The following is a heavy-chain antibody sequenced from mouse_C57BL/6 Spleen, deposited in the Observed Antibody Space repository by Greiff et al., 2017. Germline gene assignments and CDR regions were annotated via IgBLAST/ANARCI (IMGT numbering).Heavy chain of an antibody. CDR1: GYTFTSYW. J-gene: IGHJ3*01. D-gene: IGHD3-2*02. CDR2: IYPSDSET. Sequence: VQLQQPGAELVRPGSSVKLSCKASGYTFTSYWMDWVKQRPGQGLEWIGNIYPSDSETHYNQKFKDKATLTVDKSSSTAYMQLSSLTSEDSAVYYCARSLSDSSGYVWLAYWGQGTLVTVSA. CDR3: ARSLSDSSGYVWLAY. V-gene: IGHV1-61*01.